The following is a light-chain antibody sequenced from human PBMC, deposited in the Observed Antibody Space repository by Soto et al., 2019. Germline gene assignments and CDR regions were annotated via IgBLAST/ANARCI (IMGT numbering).Light chain of an antibody. J-gene: IGLJ1*01. CDR3: KVWDDNSDHHV. CDR1: NIGGKS. CDR2: DDS. Sequence: SYDLAQTSSVSVAPGQTARISCGGNNIGGKSVHWYQQKPGQAPVVVVYDDSDRPSGIPERFSGSNSGNKATLPISSVEAGHEADSHCKVWDDNSDHHVFETGTTVTVL. V-gene: IGLV3-21*02.